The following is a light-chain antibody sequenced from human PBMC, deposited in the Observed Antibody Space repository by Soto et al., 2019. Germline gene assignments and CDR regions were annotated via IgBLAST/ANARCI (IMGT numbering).Light chain of an antibody. CDR2: GAS. Sequence: EIVLTKSPAPRSFSPGEGATPSGRASRSVTANLAWYQQKPGQAPRLLIYGASTRATGIPARFSGSGSGTEFTLTISSLQSEDFAVYYCQQYNNWPPLTFGGGTKVEIK. V-gene: IGKV3-15*01. J-gene: IGKJ4*01. CDR1: RSVTAN. CDR3: QQYNNWPPLT.